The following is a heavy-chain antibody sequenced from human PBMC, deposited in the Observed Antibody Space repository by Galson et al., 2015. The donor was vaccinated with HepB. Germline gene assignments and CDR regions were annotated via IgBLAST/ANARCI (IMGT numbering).Heavy chain of an antibody. J-gene: IGHJ5*02. V-gene: IGHV1-18*01. D-gene: IGHD2-15*01. CDR2: ISAYNRNT. Sequence: SVKVSCKASGYTFSSYSITWVRQAPGQGLEWVGWISAYNRNTNYAQKFQGRVTMTTDTSTKTAYMELRSLRSDDTAVYYCARGALVVVVDATQNNWFDPWGQGTLVTVSS. CDR1: GYTFSSYS. CDR3: ARGALVVVVDATQNNWFDP.